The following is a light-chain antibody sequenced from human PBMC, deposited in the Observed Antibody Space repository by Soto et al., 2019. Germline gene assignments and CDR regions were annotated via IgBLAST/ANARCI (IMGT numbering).Light chain of an antibody. J-gene: IGLJ1*01. CDR1: SSDVGGYNY. Sequence: QSALTQPPSASGSPGQSVTISCTGTSSDVGGYNYVSWYQQHPGKAPKLLIYEVTKRPSGVPDRFSGSKSGNTASLTVSGLQTDEEAEYYCCSNAGSQYYVFGTGTKLTVL. CDR2: EVT. CDR3: CSNAGSQYYV. V-gene: IGLV2-8*01.